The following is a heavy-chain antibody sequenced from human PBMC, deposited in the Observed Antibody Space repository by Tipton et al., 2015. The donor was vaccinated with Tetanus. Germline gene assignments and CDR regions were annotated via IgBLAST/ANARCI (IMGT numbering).Heavy chain of an antibody. CDR1: GDSVSSNTDA. Sequence: GLVKPSQTLSLTCAISGDSVSSNTDAWNWIRQSASRGLEWLGRTYDRSKWYNDYALSVKSRITNNTDTSKNQLSLQLKSVHPEDTAMYYCVGGGGLDLDAFDVLVRGTMVTVSS. V-gene: IGHV6-1*01. D-gene: IGHD4-23*01. CDR2: TYDRSKWYN. J-gene: IGHJ3*01. CDR3: VGGGGLDLDAFDV.